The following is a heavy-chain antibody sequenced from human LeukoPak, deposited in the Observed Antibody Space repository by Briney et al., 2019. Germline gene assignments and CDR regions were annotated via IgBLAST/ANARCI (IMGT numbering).Heavy chain of an antibody. D-gene: IGHD3-22*01. J-gene: IGHJ4*02. Sequence: ASVTVSCTASGYTFTGYYMHWVRQAPGQGLEWMGRINPNSGGTNYAQKFQGWVTMTRDTSISTAYMELSRLRSDDTAVYYCAREYGSDSSGFDYWGQGTLVTVSS. V-gene: IGHV1-2*04. CDR2: INPNSGGT. CDR1: GYTFTGYY. CDR3: AREYGSDSSGFDY.